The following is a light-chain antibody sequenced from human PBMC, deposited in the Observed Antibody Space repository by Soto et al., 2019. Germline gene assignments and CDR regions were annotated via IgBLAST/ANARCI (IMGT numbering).Light chain of an antibody. CDR1: QSISTY. CDR3: QESYTIPLT. Sequence: DIQMTQSPSSLSASVGDRVAITCRVSQSISTYLNWYQQKPGKAPKLLISAASSLQSGVPSRFSGSGSGTDFTLTISSLHAEDSATYHCQESYTIPLTFGGGTKVEIK. CDR2: AAS. V-gene: IGKV1-39*01. J-gene: IGKJ4*01.